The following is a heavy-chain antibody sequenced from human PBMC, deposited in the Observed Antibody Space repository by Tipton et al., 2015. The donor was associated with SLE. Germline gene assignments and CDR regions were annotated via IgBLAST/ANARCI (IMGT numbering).Heavy chain of an antibody. V-gene: IGHV4-38-2*02. CDR2: IYYSGST. Sequence: LRLSCTVSGYSIKNGFYWGWIRQPPGKGLEWIGIIYYSGSTYYNPSLKSRVTISVDTSKNQFSLKLSSVTAADTAVYYCARECSSAAAGVFQRWGQCTLGTVSS. D-gene: IGHD2-2*01. J-gene: IGHJ1*01. CDR1: GYSIKNGFY. CDR3: ARECSSAAAGVFQR.